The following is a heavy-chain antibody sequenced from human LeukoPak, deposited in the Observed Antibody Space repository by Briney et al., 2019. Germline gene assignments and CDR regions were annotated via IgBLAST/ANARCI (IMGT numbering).Heavy chain of an antibody. Sequence: PSETLSLTCAVYGGSFSGYYWSWIRQPPGKGLEWIGYIYYSGSTNYNPSLKSRVTISVDTSKNQFSLKLSSVTAADTAVYYCARDPSPGYSSGWYYFDYWGQGTLVTVSS. V-gene: IGHV4-59*01. D-gene: IGHD6-19*01. CDR1: GGSFSGYY. CDR3: ARDPSPGYSSGWYYFDY. CDR2: IYYSGST. J-gene: IGHJ4*02.